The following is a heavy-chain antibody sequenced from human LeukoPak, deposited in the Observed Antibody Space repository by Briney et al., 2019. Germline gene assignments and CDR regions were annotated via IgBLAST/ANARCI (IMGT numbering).Heavy chain of an antibody. CDR3: ARLPVRGVLRYYYYYMDV. Sequence: SETLSLTCAVYGASFSGYYWSWIRQPPGKGLEWIGEINHSGSTNYNPSLKSRVTISVDTSKNQFSLKLSSVTAADTAVYYCARLPVRGVLRYYYYYMDVWGKGTTVTISS. V-gene: IGHV4-34*01. CDR2: INHSGST. D-gene: IGHD3-10*01. J-gene: IGHJ6*03. CDR1: GASFSGYY.